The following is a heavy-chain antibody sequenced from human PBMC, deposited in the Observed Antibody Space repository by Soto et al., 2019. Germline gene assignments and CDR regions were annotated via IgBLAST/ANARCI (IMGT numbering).Heavy chain of an antibody. CDR2: IKSKVDGGTT. CDR3: TTDLPTLIPQVDY. D-gene: IGHD4-4*01. CDR1: GFTFNSAW. Sequence: EVQLVESGGGLVKPGGSLRLSCAASGFTFNSAWLNWVRQAPGKGLEVVGRIKSKVDGGTTDYAAPVKGRFTISRDDSKDTLYLQMNNLKTEDTAVYYCTTDLPTLIPQVDYWGPGTLVTVSS. J-gene: IGHJ4*02. V-gene: IGHV3-15*07.